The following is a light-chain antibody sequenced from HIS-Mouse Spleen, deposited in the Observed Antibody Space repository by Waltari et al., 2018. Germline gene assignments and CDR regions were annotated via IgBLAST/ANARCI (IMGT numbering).Light chain of an antibody. CDR3: SSYTSSSTRV. CDR2: DVS. J-gene: IGLJ3*02. CDR1: SSDVGGYNY. Sequence: QSALTQPASVSGSPGQSITISCTGTSSDVGGYNYVSWYQQHPGQAPKLRIYDVSNRPSGVSNRFSGSKSGNTASLTISGLQAEDEADYYCSSYTSSSTRVFGGGTKLTVL. V-gene: IGLV2-14*03.